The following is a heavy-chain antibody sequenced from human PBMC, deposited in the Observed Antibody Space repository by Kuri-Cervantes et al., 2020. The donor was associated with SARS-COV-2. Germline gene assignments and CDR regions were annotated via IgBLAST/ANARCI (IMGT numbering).Heavy chain of an antibody. V-gene: IGHV3-15*01. CDR3: VGGWSGSWMGYYYYYGMDV. CDR2: IKSKTDGGTT. CDR1: GFTFSNAW. Sequence: GESLKISCAASGFTFSNAWMSWVRQAPGKGLEWVGRIKSKTDGGTTDYAAPVKGRFTISRDDSKNTLYLQMNSLKTEDTAVYYCVGGWSGSWMGYYYYYGMDVWGQGTTVTVSS. D-gene: IGHD1-26*01. J-gene: IGHJ6*02.